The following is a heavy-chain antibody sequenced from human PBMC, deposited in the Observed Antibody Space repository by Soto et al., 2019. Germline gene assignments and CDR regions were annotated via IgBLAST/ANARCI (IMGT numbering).Heavy chain of an antibody. J-gene: IGHJ6*02. D-gene: IGHD6-13*01. V-gene: IGHV1-18*01. Sequence: ASVKVSCKASGYTFISYGISWVRQAPGQGLEWMGWISAYNGNTNYAQKVQGRVTLTTDTSTSTAYMELRGLRSEDTAVYYCARVGYSSSWSSMYYYYGMDVWGQGTTVTVSS. CDR2: ISAYNGNT. CDR3: ARVGYSSSWSSMYYYYGMDV. CDR1: GYTFISYG.